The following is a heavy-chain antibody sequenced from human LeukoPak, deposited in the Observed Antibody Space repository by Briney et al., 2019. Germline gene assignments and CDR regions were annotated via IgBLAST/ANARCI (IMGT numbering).Heavy chain of an antibody. J-gene: IGHJ4*02. CDR3: ASTNYGSGSYYIIPPFDY. Sequence: SQTLSLTCTVSGGSISSGDYYWRWIRQPPGKGLEWIGYIYYSGSTYYSPSLKSRVTISVDTYKNQFSLKLSSVTAADTAVYYCASTNYGSGSYYIIPPFDYWGQGTLVTVSS. CDR1: GGSISSGDYY. V-gene: IGHV4-30-4*01. CDR2: IYYSGST. D-gene: IGHD3-10*01.